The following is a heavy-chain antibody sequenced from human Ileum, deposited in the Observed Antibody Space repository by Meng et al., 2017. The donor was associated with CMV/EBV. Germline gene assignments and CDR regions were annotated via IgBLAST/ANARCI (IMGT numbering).Heavy chain of an antibody. Sequence: QEELEGSGPGLVKPSETLSLSCTVSGGSFSDYYWNWIRQPAGQGLEWIGRIHSNGATDYNPSLQSRVTMSVDSSKNEFFLSLSFVTAADTAIYYCARRRGPRGYIDYWGQGILVTVSS. D-gene: IGHD3-10*01. CDR2: IHSNGAT. J-gene: IGHJ4*02. V-gene: IGHV4-4*07. CDR3: ARRRGPRGYIDY. CDR1: GGSFSDYY.